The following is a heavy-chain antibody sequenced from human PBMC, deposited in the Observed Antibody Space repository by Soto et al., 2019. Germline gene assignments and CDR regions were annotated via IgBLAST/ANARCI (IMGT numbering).Heavy chain of an antibody. V-gene: IGHV4-31*03. D-gene: IGHD3-16*01. CDR2: IYYSGST. Sequence: PSETLSLTCTVSGGSISSGGYYWSWIRQHPGKGLEWIGYIYYSGSTYYNPSLKSRVTISVDTSKNQFSLKLSSVTAADTAVYYCAREITKLNWFDPWGQGTLVTVSS. J-gene: IGHJ5*02. CDR1: GGSISSGGYY. CDR3: AREITKLNWFDP.